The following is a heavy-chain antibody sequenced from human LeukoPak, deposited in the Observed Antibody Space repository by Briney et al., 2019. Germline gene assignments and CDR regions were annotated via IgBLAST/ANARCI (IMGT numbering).Heavy chain of an antibody. V-gene: IGHV4-39*07. CDR2: IYYSGST. D-gene: IGHD6-13*01. CDR3: ARDSFPLYSSSYGQGYFDL. J-gene: IGHJ2*01. CDR1: GGSIGSSSYY. Sequence: PSETLSLTCTVSGGSIGSSSYYWGWIRQPPGKGLEWIGSIYYSGSTYYNPSLKSRVTISVDTSKNQFSLKLSSVTAADTAVYYCARDSFPLYSSSYGQGYFDLWGRGTLVTVSS.